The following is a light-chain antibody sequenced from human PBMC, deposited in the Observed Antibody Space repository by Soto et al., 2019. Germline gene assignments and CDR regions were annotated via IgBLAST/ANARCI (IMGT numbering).Light chain of an antibody. CDR2: GAS. J-gene: IGKJ1*01. Sequence: EIVLTPSPGTLSLSPGERATLSCRASQSVSSSYLAWYQQKPGQAPRLLIHGASSRATGIPDRFSGSGSGTDFTLTISRLEPEDFAVYYCRQYGSSGTFGQGTKVDIK. V-gene: IGKV3-20*01. CDR3: RQYGSSGT. CDR1: QSVSSSY.